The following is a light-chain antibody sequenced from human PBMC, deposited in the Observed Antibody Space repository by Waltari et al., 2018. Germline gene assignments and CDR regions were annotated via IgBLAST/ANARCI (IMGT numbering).Light chain of an antibody. J-gene: IGKJ1*01. V-gene: IGKV1-5*01. CDR3: QQYETYSGT. CDR2: AAS. Sequence: DIQMTQSPSTLSASAGDRVTITCRAHQNINSWLAWYQQKPGKAPKLLIHAASSLQSGVPSRFSGGGSGTEFTLTISNLQPDDFAAYYCQQYETYSGTFGQGTKVEIK. CDR1: QNINSW.